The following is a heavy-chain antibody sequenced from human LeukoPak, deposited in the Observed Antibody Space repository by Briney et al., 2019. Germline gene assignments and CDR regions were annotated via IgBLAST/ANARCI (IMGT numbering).Heavy chain of an antibody. CDR3: ARDRITYSSSWYFYYYYGMDV. J-gene: IGHJ6*02. D-gene: IGHD6-13*01. CDR1: GGSISSYY. V-gene: IGHV4-4*07. Sequence: SETLSLTCTVSGGSISSYYWSWIRQPAGKGLEWIGRIYTSGSTNYNPSLKSRVTMSVDTSKNQFSLKLSSVTAADTAVYYCARDRITYSSSWYFYYYYGMDVWGQGTTVTVSS. CDR2: IYTSGST.